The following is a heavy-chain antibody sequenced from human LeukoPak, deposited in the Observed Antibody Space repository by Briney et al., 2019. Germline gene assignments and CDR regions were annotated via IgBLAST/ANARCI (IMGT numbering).Heavy chain of an antibody. V-gene: IGHV3-30-3*01. D-gene: IGHD6-19*01. CDR1: GFTFSSYA. Sequence: GGSLRLSCAASGFTFSSYAMHWVRQAPGKGLEWMAVMSYDGSNKYYADSVKGRFTISRDNSKNTLYLQMNSLRAEDTAVYYCARVAVNAFDIWGQGTMVTVSS. CDR3: ARVAVNAFDI. J-gene: IGHJ3*02. CDR2: MSYDGSNK.